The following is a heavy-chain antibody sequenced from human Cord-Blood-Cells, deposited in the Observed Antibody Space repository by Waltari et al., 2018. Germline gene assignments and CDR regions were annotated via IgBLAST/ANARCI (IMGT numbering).Heavy chain of an antibody. D-gene: IGHD6-6*01. CDR3: ARDAGRAARVDWYFDL. CDR2: SITILGKA. J-gene: IGHJ2*01. Sequence: QVQLVQSGAAVQKPGSSVKGSCKASGGTFSSYAISWVRQAPGQGLGWMGGSITILGKANYAQKLQSRGTITADEATRTAYMELSSLRSEDTAVYYCARDAGRAARVDWYFDLWGRGTLVTVSS. CDR1: GGTFSSYA. V-gene: IGHV1-69*01.